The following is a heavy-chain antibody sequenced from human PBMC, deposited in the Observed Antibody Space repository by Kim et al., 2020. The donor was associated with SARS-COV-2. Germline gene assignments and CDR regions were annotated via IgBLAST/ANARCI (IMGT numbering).Heavy chain of an antibody. V-gene: IGHV3-30*01. Sequence: ADSVKARFTISREKSKKALYLQMNSLRAEDTAVYYCARSIAGSYYYGMDVWGQGTTVTVSS. D-gene: IGHD6-6*01. J-gene: IGHJ6*02. CDR3: ARSIAGSYYYGMDV.